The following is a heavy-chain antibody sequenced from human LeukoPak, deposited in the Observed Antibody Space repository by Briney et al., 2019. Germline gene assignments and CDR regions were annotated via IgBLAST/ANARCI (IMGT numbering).Heavy chain of an antibody. CDR3: AGYGSGSYWYYFDY. V-gene: IGHV4-59*01. Sequence: SETLSLTCTVSGGSISSYYWSWIRQPPGKGLEWIGYIYYSGSTNYNPSLKSRVTISVDTSKNQFSLKLSSVTAADTAVYYCAGYGSGSYWYYFDYWGQGTLVTVSS. D-gene: IGHD3-10*01. J-gene: IGHJ4*02. CDR2: IYYSGST. CDR1: GGSISSYY.